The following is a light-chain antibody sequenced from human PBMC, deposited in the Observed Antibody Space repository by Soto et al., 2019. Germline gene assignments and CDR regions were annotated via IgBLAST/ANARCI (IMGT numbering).Light chain of an antibody. CDR2: AAS. Sequence: AIRMTQSPSSFSASTGDRVTITCRASQGISSYLAWYQQKPGKAPKLLIYAASSLQSGVPSRFSGSGSGTDFTLTISSLQPEDFATYYCQQSYSTGLTFGGGTKVDIK. V-gene: IGKV1-8*01. CDR1: QGISSY. J-gene: IGKJ4*01. CDR3: QQSYSTGLT.